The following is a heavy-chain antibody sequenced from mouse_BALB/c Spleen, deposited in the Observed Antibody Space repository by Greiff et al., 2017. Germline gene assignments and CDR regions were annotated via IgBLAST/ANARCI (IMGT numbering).Heavy chain of an antibody. V-gene: IGHV1-69*02. CDR2: IYPSDSYT. J-gene: IGHJ4*01. Sequence: QVQLQQPGAELVRPGASVKLSCKASGYTFTSYWINWVKQRPGQGLEWIGNIYPSDSYTNYNQKFKDKATLTVDKSSSTAYMQLSSPTSEDSAVYYCTRSFTTATRDYAMDYWGQGTSVTVSS. D-gene: IGHD1-2*01. CDR3: TRSFTTATRDYAMDY. CDR1: GYTFTSYW.